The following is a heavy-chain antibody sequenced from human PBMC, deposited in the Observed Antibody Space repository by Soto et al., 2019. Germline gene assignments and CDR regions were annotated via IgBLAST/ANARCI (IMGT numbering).Heavy chain of an antibody. CDR3: ARGWDWYLDL. J-gene: IGHJ2*01. CDR1: GLTLSNYW. V-gene: IGHV3-74*03. CDR2: INSDETSR. Sequence: EAQLKESGGGIVQPGGSVRLSCVASGLTLSNYWMHWVRQATGKGLEWVSRINSDETSRAYADSVRGRFAASRDNAQNTVYLLLNNLRVEDTAVYYCARGWDWYLDLWGRGTLVSVS.